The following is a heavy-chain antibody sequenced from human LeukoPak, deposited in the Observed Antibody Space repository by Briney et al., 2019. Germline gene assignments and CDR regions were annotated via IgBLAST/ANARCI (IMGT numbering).Heavy chain of an antibody. V-gene: IGHV1-18*01. J-gene: IGHJ4*02. D-gene: IGHD3-10*01. CDR1: GYTFTSYG. Sequence: ASVNVSCKASGYTFTSYGISWVRQAPGQGLEWMGWISAYNGNTNYAQKLQGRVTMTTDTSTSTAYMELRSLRSDDSAVYYCASHYYGSGSIDYWGQGTLVTVSS. CDR3: ASHYYGSGSIDY. CDR2: ISAYNGNT.